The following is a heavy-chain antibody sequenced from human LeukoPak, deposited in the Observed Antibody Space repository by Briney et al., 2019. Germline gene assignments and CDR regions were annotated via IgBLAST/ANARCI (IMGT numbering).Heavy chain of an antibody. CDR3: ARDQGGYCSGGSCYDGMDV. CDR2: INPNSGGT. J-gene: IGHJ6*02. D-gene: IGHD2-15*01. V-gene: IGHV1-2*02. CDR1: GYTFTGYY. Sequence: ASVKVSCKASGYTFTGYYMHWVRQAPGQGLEWMGWINPNSGGTNYAQKFQGRVTMTRDTSISTAYMELSRLRSDDTAVYYCARDQGGYCSGGSCYDGMDVRGQGTTVTVSS.